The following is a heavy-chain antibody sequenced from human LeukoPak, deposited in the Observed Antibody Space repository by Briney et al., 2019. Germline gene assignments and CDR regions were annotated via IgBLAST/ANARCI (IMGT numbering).Heavy chain of an antibody. CDR3: ARGYCSSSTCCFDF. CDR2: ISSSSSTI. J-gene: IGHJ4*02. D-gene: IGHD2-2*01. V-gene: IGHV3-48*04. CDR1: GFSFGRYS. Sequence: GGSLRLSCAAPGFSFGRYSMNWVRQAPGKGLEWVSYISSSSSTIYYADSVKGRFTISRDNAKNSLYLQMSSLRAEDTAVYYCARGYCSSSTCCFDFWGQGTLVSVAS.